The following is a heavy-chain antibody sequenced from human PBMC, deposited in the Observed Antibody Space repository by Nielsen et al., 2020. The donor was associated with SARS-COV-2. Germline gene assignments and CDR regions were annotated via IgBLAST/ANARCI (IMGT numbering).Heavy chain of an antibody. CDR3: ARDLGGYDRGAFDI. V-gene: IGHV3-48*01. CDR2: ISSSSSTI. CDR1: GFTFSSYS. D-gene: IGHD3-10*02. J-gene: IGHJ3*02. Sequence: GGSLRLSCAASGFTFSSYSMNWVRQAPGKGLEWVSYISSSSSTIYYADSVKGRFTISRDNAKNSLYLQMNSLRAEDTAVYYCARDLGGYDRGAFDIWGQGTIVTVSS.